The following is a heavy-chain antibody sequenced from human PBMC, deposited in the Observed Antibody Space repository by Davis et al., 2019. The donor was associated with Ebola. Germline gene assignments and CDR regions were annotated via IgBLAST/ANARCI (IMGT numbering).Heavy chain of an antibody. J-gene: IGHJ4*02. CDR2: INPVDSDT. Sequence: KVSCKGSGYSFTGNWIAWVRQMPGEGLEWMGIINPVDSDTRYSPSFRGQVIISVDKSISTAYLEWSSLKASDTAMYYCARPGGTTPLWGQGTLVTVSS. CDR3: ARPGGTTPL. D-gene: IGHD1-7*01. CDR1: GYSFTGNW. V-gene: IGHV5-51*01.